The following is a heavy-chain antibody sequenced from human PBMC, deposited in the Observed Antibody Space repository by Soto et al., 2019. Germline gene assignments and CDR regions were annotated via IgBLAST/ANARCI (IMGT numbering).Heavy chain of an antibody. V-gene: IGHV1-2*07. CDR3: ARDRFYDFWSGDFDP. J-gene: IGHJ5*02. D-gene: IGHD3-3*01. CDR1: GYTFTGYY. CDR2: INPNSGGT. Sequence: ASVNVSCKPSGYTFTGYYMHWGRQAPGQGLDWMGWINPNSGGTNYAHKFQGRVTMTRDTSISTAYMELSRLRSDDTAVYYCARDRFYDFWSGDFDPWGQGTLVTVS.